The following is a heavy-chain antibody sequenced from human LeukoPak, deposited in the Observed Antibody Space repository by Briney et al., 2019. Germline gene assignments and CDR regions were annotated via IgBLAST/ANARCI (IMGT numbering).Heavy chain of an antibody. Sequence: GGSLRLSCAASGLTFSSYAMSWVRQAPGKGLEWVSVIYSGGSTYYADSVKGRFTISRDNSKNTLYLQMNSLRAEDTAVYYCAKDQGYYDSSGYFVYWGQGTLVTVSS. CDR1: GLTFSSYA. D-gene: IGHD3-22*01. J-gene: IGHJ4*02. CDR2: IYSGGST. V-gene: IGHV3-23*03. CDR3: AKDQGYYDSSGYFVY.